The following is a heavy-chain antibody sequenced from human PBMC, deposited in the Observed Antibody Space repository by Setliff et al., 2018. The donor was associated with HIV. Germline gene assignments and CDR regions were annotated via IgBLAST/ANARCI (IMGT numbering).Heavy chain of an antibody. D-gene: IGHD3-16*02. CDR2: IKSQTDGGTT. J-gene: IGHJ6*04. CDR3: TTDIMITFGGVVVQPGV. Sequence: LRLSCVASGLTFTNDWMSWVRQAPGKGLEWIGRIKSQTDGGTTDSAAPVKGRFTISRDDSKNTLYLQMNSPKTEDTAVYYCTTDIMITFGGVVVQPGVWGTGTTVTVSS. V-gene: IGHV3-15*01. CDR1: GLTFTNDW.